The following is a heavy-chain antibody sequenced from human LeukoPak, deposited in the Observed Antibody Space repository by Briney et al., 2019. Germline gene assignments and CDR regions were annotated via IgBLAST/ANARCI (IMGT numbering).Heavy chain of an antibody. CDR3: ARGPPRGKYYYMDV. D-gene: IGHD1-1*01. CDR2: IGTASDT. J-gene: IGHJ6*03. CDR1: GFTFSSFD. V-gene: IGHV3-13*01. Sequence: GGSLRLSCAASGFTFSSFDMHWVRQPTGQGLEWVSTIGTASDTYYPGSVEGRFTLSRDNAKNSLYLQMNSLTAGHTAVYYCARGPPRGKYYYMDVWGKGTTVTVSS.